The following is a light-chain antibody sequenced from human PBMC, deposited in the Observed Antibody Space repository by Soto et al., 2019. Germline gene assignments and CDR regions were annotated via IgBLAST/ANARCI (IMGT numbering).Light chain of an antibody. CDR3: QQYNNWPYT. CDR1: QSVSSN. J-gene: IGKJ2*01. V-gene: IGKV3-15*01. Sequence: EIVMTQSPATLSVSPGERAALSCRASQSVSSNFAWYQQKPGQAPRLLIYGASTRATGIPARFSGSGSGTEFHLTISSLQSEDFAVYYCQQYNNWPYTFGQGTKLEI. CDR2: GAS.